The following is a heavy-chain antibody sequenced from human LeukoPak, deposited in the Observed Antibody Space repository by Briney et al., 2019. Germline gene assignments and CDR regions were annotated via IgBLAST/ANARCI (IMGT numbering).Heavy chain of an antibody. CDR1: GGSISSSSYY. D-gene: IGHD4-17*01. V-gene: IGHV4-39*07. J-gene: IGHJ3*02. CDR2: IYYSGST. Sequence: SETLSLTCTVSGGSISSSSYYWGWIRQPPGTGLEWIGSIYYSGSTYYNPSLKSRVTISVDTSKNQFSLKLSSVTAADTAVYYCARVGDDYGDYGGGNDAFDIWGQGTMVTVSS. CDR3: ARVGDDYGDYGGGNDAFDI.